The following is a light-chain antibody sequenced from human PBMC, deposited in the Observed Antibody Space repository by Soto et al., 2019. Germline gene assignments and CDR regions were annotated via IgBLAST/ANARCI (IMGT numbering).Light chain of an antibody. CDR2: DVS. V-gene: IGLV2-11*01. CDR1: SSDVGGYNY. J-gene: IGLJ3*02. Sequence: QSVLTQPRSVSGSPGQSVTISCTGTSSDVGGYNYVSWYQQHPGKAPKLMIYDVSQRPSGVPDRLSGSKSGNTASLTISGLQAEDEGDYYCSAYTARSTLVFGGGTKVTVL. CDR3: SAYTARSTLV.